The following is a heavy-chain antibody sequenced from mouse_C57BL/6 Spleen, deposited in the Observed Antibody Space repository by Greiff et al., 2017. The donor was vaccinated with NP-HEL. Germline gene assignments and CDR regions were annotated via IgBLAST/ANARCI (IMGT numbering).Heavy chain of an antibody. CDR1: GYTFTSYW. V-gene: IGHV1-55*01. D-gene: IGHD1-1*01. Sequence: QVQLQQPGAELVKPGASVKMSCKASGYTFTSYWITWVKQRPGQGLEWIGDIYPGSGSTNYNEKFKSKATLTVDTSSSTAYMQLSSLTSEDSAVYYWASVTTVVAGAMDYWGQGTSVTVSS. CDR3: ASVTTVVAGAMDY. J-gene: IGHJ4*01. CDR2: IYPGSGST.